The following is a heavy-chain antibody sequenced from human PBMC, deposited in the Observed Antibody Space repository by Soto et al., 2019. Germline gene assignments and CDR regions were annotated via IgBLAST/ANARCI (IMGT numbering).Heavy chain of an antibody. V-gene: IGHV4-39*02. CDR2: IYYSGST. D-gene: IGHD5-12*01. J-gene: IGHJ4*02. CDR3: ARDASRRRHSGYSETGLFDY. Sequence: PSETLSLTCTVSGGSISSSSYYWGWIRQPPGKGLEWIGSIYYSGSTYYNPSLKSRVTVSVDTSKNQFSLKLSSVTAADTAVYYCARDASRRRHSGYSETGLFDYWGPGTLVTVSS. CDR1: GGSISSSSYY.